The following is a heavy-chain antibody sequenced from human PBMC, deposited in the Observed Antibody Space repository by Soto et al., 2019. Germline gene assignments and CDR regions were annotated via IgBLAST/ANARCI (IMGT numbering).Heavy chain of an antibody. CDR3: ARHSSGWRDRVSYGMDV. J-gene: IGHJ6*02. D-gene: IGHD6-19*01. CDR1: NGSISSRSSY. Sequence: PSETLSLTCIVSNGSISSRSSYWGWIRQTPGKGLEWIGEINHSGSTNYNPSLKSRVTISVDTSKNQFSLKLSSVTAADTAVYYCARHSSGWRDRVSYGMDVWGQGTTVTVSS. V-gene: IGHV4-39*07. CDR2: INHSGST.